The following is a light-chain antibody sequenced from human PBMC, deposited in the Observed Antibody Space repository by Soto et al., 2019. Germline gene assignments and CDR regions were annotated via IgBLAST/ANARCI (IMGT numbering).Light chain of an antibody. J-gene: IGLJ3*02. CDR3: YSYEGRRV. CDR1: ISNVGSYNL. CDR2: EVN. Sequence: QSALTQPASVSGSPGQSITISCTGTISNVGSYNLVSWYQQHPGKAPKLIIYEVNKRPSGVSNRFSGSKSGNTASLTISGLQTEDEADYYCYSYEGRRVFGGGTKVTVL. V-gene: IGLV2-23*02.